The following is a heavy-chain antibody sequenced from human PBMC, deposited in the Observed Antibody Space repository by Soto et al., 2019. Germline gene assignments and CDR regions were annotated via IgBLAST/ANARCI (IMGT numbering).Heavy chain of an antibody. V-gene: IGHV1-3*01. Sequence: GASVKVSCKASGYTFTSYAMHWVRQASGQRLEWMGWINAGNGNTKYSQKFQGRVTITRDTSASTAYMELSSLRSEDTAVYYCARWPVVAGTPGDYWGQGTLVTVSS. CDR1: GYTFTSYA. CDR3: ARWPVVAGTPGDY. CDR2: INAGNGNT. J-gene: IGHJ4*02. D-gene: IGHD6-19*01.